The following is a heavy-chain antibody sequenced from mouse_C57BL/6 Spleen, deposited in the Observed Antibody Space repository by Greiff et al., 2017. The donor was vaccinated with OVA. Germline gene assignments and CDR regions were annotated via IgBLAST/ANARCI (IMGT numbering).Heavy chain of an antibody. V-gene: IGHV1-85*01. CDR3: SRGDYYSEYYFDD. J-gene: IGHJ2*01. D-gene: IGHD2-12*01. CDR2: IYPRDGST. Sequence: VQLQQSGPELLKPGASVKLSCKASGYTFTSYVINWVKQRPGQGLEWIGWIYPRDGSTKYSEKFQGKATLTVDTSSSTAYMELHSLTSEDSAVYFCSRGDYYSEYYFDDWGQGTTLTVSS. CDR1: GYTFTSYV.